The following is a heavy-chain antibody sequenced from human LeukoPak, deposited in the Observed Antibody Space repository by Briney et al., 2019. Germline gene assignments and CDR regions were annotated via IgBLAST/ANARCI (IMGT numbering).Heavy chain of an antibody. Sequence: PSETLSLTCTVSGNSISSSSYYWVWIRQPPGKGLEWIGSINYYGKTYYNPSVKSRVTISVDTSKNQFSLMVRSVTAADTAVYYCGRSAGFVHFDHWGQGTLVTVSS. CDR2: INYYGKT. V-gene: IGHV4-39*07. D-gene: IGHD3-16*01. CDR3: GRSAGFVHFDH. CDR1: GNSISSSSYY. J-gene: IGHJ4*02.